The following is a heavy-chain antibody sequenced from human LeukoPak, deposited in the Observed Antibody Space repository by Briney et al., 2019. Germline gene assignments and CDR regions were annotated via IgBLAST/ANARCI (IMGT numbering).Heavy chain of an antibody. CDR1: GESMRTGAYY. Sequence: SETLSLTCSVSGESMRTGAYYWTWIRQHPGKGLEWIGYIYYSGSTYYNPSLKDRISMSVDTSNNRFSVKLTAVTAADTAVYFCARGDGSHSYAKGFDIWGQGTLVTVSS. CDR3: ARGDGSHSYAKGFDI. CDR2: IYYSGST. D-gene: IGHD3-16*01. V-gene: IGHV4-31*03. J-gene: IGHJ3*02.